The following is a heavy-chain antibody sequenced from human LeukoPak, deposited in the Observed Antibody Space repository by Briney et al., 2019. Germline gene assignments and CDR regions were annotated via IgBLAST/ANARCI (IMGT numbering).Heavy chain of an antibody. CDR2: ISDDGNKI. Sequence: SGGSLRLSCAAPGFIFSSFALHWVRQAPGKGLEWVGVISDDGNKIYYADSVRGRFTISRDNSKNTLYLQIHSLRAEDTAVYWCARERLAVSGPNWFDPWGQGTLVTVSS. D-gene: IGHD6-19*01. J-gene: IGHJ5*02. V-gene: IGHV3-30*04. CDR3: ARERLAVSGPNWFDP. CDR1: GFIFSSFA.